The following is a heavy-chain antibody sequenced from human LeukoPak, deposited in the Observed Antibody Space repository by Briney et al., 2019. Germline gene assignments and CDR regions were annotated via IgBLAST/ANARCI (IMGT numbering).Heavy chain of an antibody. CDR1: GFTISSYW. D-gene: IGHD3-3*01. Sequence: GGSLRLSCAASGFTISSYWMSWVRQAPGKGLEWVADIKQDGSEKYYVDSVKGRFTISRDNAKNSVYLQMSSLRLEDTAVYYCARETYSDIWSGYYPPLLGDYGMDVWGQGTTVTVYS. V-gene: IGHV3-7*01. CDR2: IKQDGSEK. J-gene: IGHJ6*02. CDR3: ARETYSDIWSGYYPPLLGDYGMDV.